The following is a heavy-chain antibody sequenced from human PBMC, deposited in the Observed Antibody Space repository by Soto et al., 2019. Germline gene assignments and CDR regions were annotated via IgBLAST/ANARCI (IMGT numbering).Heavy chain of an antibody. CDR2: IDVLNGA. J-gene: IGHJ4*02. V-gene: IGHV3-23*05. D-gene: IGHD2-15*01. CDR3: SDWRAGGPVNLDH. Sequence: LSLSCVVSGLSFTQYAIAWVRQAPGKGLECISTIDVLNGAWYSDSVRGRLAISRDVSRNTVYLQMGSLRVEDTAIYFCSDWRAGGPVNLDHWGPGTVVTVSS. CDR1: GLSFTQYA.